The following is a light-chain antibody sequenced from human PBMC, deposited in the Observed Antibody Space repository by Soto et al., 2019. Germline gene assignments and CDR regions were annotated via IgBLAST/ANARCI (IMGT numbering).Light chain of an antibody. CDR3: QKYNSAPHT. CDR1: QSVASSC. Sequence: EIVLTQSPGTLSLSPGERATLSCTASQSVASSCLAWYQRKPGQAPRLLIHTTSIRATDIPDRFSGSGSRTDFTLTISRLEPEDVATYYCQKYNSAPHTFGQGTKLEIK. V-gene: IGKV3-20*01. J-gene: IGKJ2*01. CDR2: TTS.